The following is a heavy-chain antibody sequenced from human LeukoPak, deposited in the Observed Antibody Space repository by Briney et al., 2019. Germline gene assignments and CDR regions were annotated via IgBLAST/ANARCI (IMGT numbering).Heavy chain of an antibody. Sequence: SETLSLTCTVSGGSISSYYWSWIRQPPGKGLEWIGYIYYSGSTNYNPSLKSRVTISVDTSKNRFSLKLSSVTAADTAVYYCAGHDATFDYWGQGTLVTVSS. CDR1: GGSISSYY. CDR2: IYYSGST. J-gene: IGHJ4*02. V-gene: IGHV4-59*08. D-gene: IGHD1-1*01. CDR3: AGHDATFDY.